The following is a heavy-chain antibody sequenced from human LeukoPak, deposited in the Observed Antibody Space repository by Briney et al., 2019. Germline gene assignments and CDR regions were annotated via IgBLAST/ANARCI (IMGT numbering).Heavy chain of an antibody. V-gene: IGHV4-4*02. J-gene: IGHJ3*02. CDR1: GGPISSDIW. D-gene: IGHD3/OR15-3a*01. CDR2: IYHSGST. CDR3: ARKGLSPPPGPQPDTRRTVFYI. Sequence: SETLSLTCAVSGGPISSDIWWGWVRQPPGKGLEWIGEIYHSGSTNYNPSLESRVTISVDKPKNQFSLKLSSMTAADTAVYYCARKGLSPPPGPQPDTRRTVFYIWGQGTMVAVSS.